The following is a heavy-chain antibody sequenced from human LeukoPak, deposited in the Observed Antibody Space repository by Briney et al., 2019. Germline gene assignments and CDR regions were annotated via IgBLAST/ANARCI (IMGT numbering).Heavy chain of an antibody. CDR1: GFTFSSYA. CDR3: AKVRIAARIFDY. J-gene: IGHJ4*02. V-gene: IGHV3-23*01. D-gene: IGHD6-6*01. Sequence: GGSLRLSCAASGFTFSSYAMSWVRQAPGKGLEWVSAISGSGGSTYYAGSVKGRFTISRGNSKNTLYLQMNSLRAEDTAVYYCAKVRIAARIFDYWGQGTLVTVSS. CDR2: ISGSGGST.